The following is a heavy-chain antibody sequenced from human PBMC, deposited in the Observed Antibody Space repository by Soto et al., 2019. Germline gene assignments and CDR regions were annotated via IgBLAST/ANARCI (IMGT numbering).Heavy chain of an antibody. V-gene: IGHV3-53*04. J-gene: IGHJ5*02. CDR1: GFTFDNYA. CDR3: ARGYWFDP. Sequence: GGSLRLSCAASGFTFDNYAMHWVRQAPGKGLEWVSVIYSGGSTYYADSVKGRFAISRHNSKNTLYLQMNSLRAEDTAVYYCARGYWFDPWGQGTLVTVSS. CDR2: IYSGGST.